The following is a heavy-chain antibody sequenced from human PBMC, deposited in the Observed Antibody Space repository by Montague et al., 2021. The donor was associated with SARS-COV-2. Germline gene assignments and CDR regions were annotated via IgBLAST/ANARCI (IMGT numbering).Heavy chain of an antibody. D-gene: IGHD3-22*01. CDR2: IFSSGTT. CDR3: ARADSYDSSCFLNDPFDV. CDR1: GASINSNRHF. Sequence: SETLSLTCTVSGASINSNRHFWAWIRQAPGEALEWIGSIFSSGTTYYNPSLQTRVSISVDTSGNRLSLKLTSVAATDTAMYFCARADSYDSSCFLNDPFDVWGQGTMVTVSS. J-gene: IGHJ3*01. V-gene: IGHV4-39*02.